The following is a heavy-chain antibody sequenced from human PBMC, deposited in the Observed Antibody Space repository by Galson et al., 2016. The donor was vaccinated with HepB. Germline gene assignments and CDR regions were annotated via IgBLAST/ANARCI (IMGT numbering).Heavy chain of an antibody. V-gene: IGHV3-23*01. J-gene: IGHJ6*03. Sequence: SLRLSCAASGFTFSSHAMSWVRQAPGKGLEWVLAVSGSGGSTHYADSVKGRFTISRDNSKNTLYLQMSSLRAEDTAVYYCVKVGTTGDFFYYMDVWGKGTTVTVSS. CDR3: VKVGTTGDFFYYMDV. CDR2: VSGSGGST. D-gene: IGHD1-7*01. CDR1: GFTFSSHA.